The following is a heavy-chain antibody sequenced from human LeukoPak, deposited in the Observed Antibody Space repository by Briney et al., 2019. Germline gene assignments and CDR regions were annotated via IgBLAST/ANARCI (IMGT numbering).Heavy chain of an antibody. D-gene: IGHD3-10*01. CDR1: GFTFGDYA. CDR3: TRRLVIIPAFDI. J-gene: IGHJ3*02. CDR2: IRGKAYGSTT. V-gene: IGHV3-49*04. Sequence: PGRSLRLSCTASGFTFGDYAMSWVRQAPGKGLEWVGFIRGKAYGSTTEYAASVKRRFNISRDDSKSFAYLQMNSLKTEDTAVYYCTRRLVIIPAFDIWGQGTMVTVSS.